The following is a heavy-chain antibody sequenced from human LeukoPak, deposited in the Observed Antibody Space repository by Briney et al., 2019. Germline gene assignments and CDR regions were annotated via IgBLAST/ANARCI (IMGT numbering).Heavy chain of an antibody. Sequence: GGSLRLSCAASGFTFSSYWMSWVRQAPGKGLEWVANIKQDGSEKYYVDSVKGRFTISRDNAKNSLYLQMNSLRAEDTAVYYCARRVRSRKDLLPNYCYYMDVWGKGVTVTISS. CDR3: ARRVRSRKDLLPNYCYYMDV. CDR2: IKQDGSEK. V-gene: IGHV3-7*01. CDR1: GFTFSSYW. D-gene: IGHD1-26*01. J-gene: IGHJ6*03.